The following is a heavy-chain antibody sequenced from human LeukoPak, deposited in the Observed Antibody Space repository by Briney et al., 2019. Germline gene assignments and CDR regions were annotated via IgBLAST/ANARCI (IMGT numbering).Heavy chain of an antibody. CDR3: ASAAPDAFDI. D-gene: IGHD6-25*01. Sequence: GESLKISCKISGYSFTIYWIAWVRQMPGKGLEWMGIIYPGDSDTRYSPSFQGQVTISADKSISTAYLQWSSLKASDTAMYYCASAAPDAFDIWGQGTMVTVSP. J-gene: IGHJ3*02. CDR2: IYPGDSDT. CDR1: GYSFTIYW. V-gene: IGHV5-51*01.